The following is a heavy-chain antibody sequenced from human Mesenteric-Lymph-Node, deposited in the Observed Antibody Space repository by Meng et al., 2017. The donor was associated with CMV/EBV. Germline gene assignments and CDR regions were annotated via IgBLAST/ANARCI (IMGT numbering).Heavy chain of an antibody. Sequence: LSLSCVASGFTFSAYAMHWVRQAPGKGLEWVAIISFHGSDKYYADSVKGRFTISRDISKNTLYLQMDSLRPEDTAVYYCARNYWQFDYWGQGTLVTVSS. CDR2: ISFHGSDK. V-gene: IGHV3-30-3*01. D-gene: IGHD1-7*01. CDR3: ARNYWQFDY. J-gene: IGHJ4*02. CDR1: GFTFSAYA.